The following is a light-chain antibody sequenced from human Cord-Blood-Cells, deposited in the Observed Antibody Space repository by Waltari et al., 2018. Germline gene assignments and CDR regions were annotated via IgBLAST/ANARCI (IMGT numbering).Light chain of an antibody. CDR3: QQSYSTPVH. J-gene: IGKJ2*01. V-gene: IGKV1-39*01. CDR1: QSISSY. Sequence: DIQMTQHPSSLSASVGDRVTITCRASQSISSYLNWYQQKPGKAPKLLIYAASSLQSGVTSRFSGSGSGTDFTLTISSLQPEDFATYYCQQSYSTPVHFGQGTKLEIK. CDR2: AAS.